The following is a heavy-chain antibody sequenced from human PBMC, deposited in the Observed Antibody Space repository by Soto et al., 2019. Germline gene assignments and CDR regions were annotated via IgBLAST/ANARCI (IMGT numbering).Heavy chain of an antibody. Sequence: PSETLSLTCAISGDSVSSNSAAWNWIRQSPSRGLEWLGRTYYRSKWYNDYAVSVKSRITINPDTSKNQFSLQLNSVTPEDTAVYDCARGRSRSWYFDDWGKRSLVTVAS. CDR2: TYYRSKWYN. V-gene: IGHV6-1*01. CDR3: ARGRSRSWYFDD. CDR1: GDSVSSNSAA. D-gene: IGHD6-13*01. J-gene: IGHJ4*02.